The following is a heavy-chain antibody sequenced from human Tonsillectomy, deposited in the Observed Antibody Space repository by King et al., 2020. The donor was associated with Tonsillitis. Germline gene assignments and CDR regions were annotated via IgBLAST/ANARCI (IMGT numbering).Heavy chain of an antibody. CDR3: ARGVDV. J-gene: IGHJ6*04. V-gene: IGHV4-34*01. CDR2: ISQSGST. CDR1: GGSSSGYY. Sequence: VQLQQWGAGLLKPSETLSLTCAVYGGSSSGYYWSWFRQPPGKGLEWIGEISQSGSTNYNPSLKMRVTISVDTSKQQFSLKLSSVTAADTAVYYCARGVDVWGKGTTVTVSS.